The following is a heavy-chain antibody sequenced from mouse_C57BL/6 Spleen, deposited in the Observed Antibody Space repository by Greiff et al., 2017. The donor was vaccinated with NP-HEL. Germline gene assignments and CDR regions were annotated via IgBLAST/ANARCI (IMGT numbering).Heavy chain of an antibody. D-gene: IGHD3-1*01. CDR1: GYTFTSYW. Sequence: VQLQQPGTELVKPGASVKLSCKASGYTFTSYWMHWVKQRPGQGLEWIGWIYPRDGSTKYNEKFKGKATLTVDTSSSTAYMELHSLTSEDSAVYFCARSVSSAMDYWGQGTSVTVSS. V-gene: IGHV1-85*01. CDR3: ARSVSSAMDY. CDR2: IYPRDGST. J-gene: IGHJ4*01.